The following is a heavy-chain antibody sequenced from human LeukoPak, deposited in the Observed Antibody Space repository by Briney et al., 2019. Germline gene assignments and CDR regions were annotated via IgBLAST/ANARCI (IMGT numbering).Heavy chain of an antibody. CDR3: AKDTGGNGAYFYAMDV. CDR2: INWNSDTK. V-gene: IGHV3-9*01. Sequence: HPGGSLRLSCVGSGYAFHNYAMHWVRRPPGKGLEWVSAINWNSDTKAYADSVKGRFTISRDRARNSLYLQMDSLRPEDTALYYCAKDTGGNGAYFYAMDVWGQGTPVTVSS. CDR1: GYAFHNYA. J-gene: IGHJ6*02. D-gene: IGHD4-23*01.